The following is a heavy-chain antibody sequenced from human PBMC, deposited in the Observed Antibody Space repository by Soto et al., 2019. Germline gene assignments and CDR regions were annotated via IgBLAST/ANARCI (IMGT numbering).Heavy chain of an antibody. J-gene: IGHJ1*01. V-gene: IGHV3-48*02. CDR1: GFTFSSYS. CDR2: ISSSSSTI. CDR3: ARDSGSSSWPEYFQH. D-gene: IGHD6-13*01. Sequence: GRSLRLSCAASGFTFSSYSMNWVRQAPGKGLEWVSYISSSSSTIYNADSVKGRFTISRDNAKNSLYLQMNSLRDEDTAVYYCARDSGSSSWPEYFQHWGQGTLVTVSS.